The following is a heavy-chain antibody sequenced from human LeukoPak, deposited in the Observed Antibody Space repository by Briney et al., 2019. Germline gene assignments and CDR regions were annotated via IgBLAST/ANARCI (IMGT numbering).Heavy chain of an antibody. CDR1: GGSISSYY. CDR3: ARDSYIVGAFDI. CDR2: IYYSGST. Sequence: PSETLSLTCTVSGGSISSYYWSWIRHPPGKGLEWIGYIYYSGSTNYNPSLKRRVTISVDTSKNQFSLKLSSVTAADTAVYYCARDSYIVGAFDIWGQGTMVTVSS. D-gene: IGHD3-16*02. J-gene: IGHJ3*02. V-gene: IGHV4-59*01.